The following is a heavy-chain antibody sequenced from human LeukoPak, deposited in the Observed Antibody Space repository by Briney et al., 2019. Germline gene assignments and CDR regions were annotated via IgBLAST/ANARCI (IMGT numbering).Heavy chain of an antibody. CDR2: TYYRSTWYN. CDR3: ARRLTQYDCFDP. D-gene: IGHD2-2*01. Sequence: SQTLSLTCAISGDSVSSNSVTWNWIRQSPSRGLEWLGRTYYRSTWYNDYAVSVRGRITVNPDTSKNQFSLHLNSVTPEDTAVYYCARRLTQYDCFDPWGQGILVTVSS. CDR1: GDSVSSNSVT. V-gene: IGHV6-1*01. J-gene: IGHJ5*02.